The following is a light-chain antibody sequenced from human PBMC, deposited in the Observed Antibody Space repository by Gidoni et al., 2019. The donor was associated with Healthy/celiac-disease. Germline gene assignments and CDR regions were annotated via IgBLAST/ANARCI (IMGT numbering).Light chain of an antibody. CDR3: QQYDNLLLLT. CDR1: QDISNY. J-gene: IGKJ4*01. CDR2: DAS. Sequence: DIQMTQSPSSLSASVGDRVTITCQASQDISNYLNWYQQKPGKAPKLLIYDASNLETGVPSRFSGSGSGTDFTFTISSLQPEDIATYYCQQYDNLLLLTFGGXTKVEI. V-gene: IGKV1-33*01.